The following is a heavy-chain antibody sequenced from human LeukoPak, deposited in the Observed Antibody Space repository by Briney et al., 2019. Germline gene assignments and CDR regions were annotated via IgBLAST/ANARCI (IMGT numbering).Heavy chain of an antibody. J-gene: IGHJ4*02. D-gene: IGHD2-2*01. CDR2: ISYDGSNK. CDR1: GFTFSSYA. Sequence: GGSLRLSCAASGFTFSSYAMHWVRRAPGKGLEWVAVISYDGSNKYYADSVKGRFTISRDNSKNTLYLQMNSLRAEDTAVYYCARDRARYCSSTSCYLPDYWGQGTLVTVSS. V-gene: IGHV3-30*04. CDR3: ARDRARYCSSTSCYLPDY.